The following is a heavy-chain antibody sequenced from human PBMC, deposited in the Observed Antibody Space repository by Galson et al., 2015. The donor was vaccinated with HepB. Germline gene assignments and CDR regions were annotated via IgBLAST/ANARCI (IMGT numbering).Heavy chain of an antibody. CDR2: TSPYNGNS. CDR1: GYTFTSYG. Sequence: SVKVSCKAFGYTFTSYGINWVRQAPGQGLEWMGWTSPYNGNSNYAQILQGRVTMTLDTSTTTTTAYMELKSLRSDDTAVYYCASGLLWFGEVLTQTPDYYDMDVWGQGTAVTVSS. CDR3: ASGLLWFGEVLTQTPDYYDMDV. D-gene: IGHD3-10*01. J-gene: IGHJ6*02. V-gene: IGHV1-18*01.